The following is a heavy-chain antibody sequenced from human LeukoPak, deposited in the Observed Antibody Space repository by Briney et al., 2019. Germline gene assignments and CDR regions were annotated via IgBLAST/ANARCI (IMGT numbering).Heavy chain of an antibody. D-gene: IGHD2-21*01. CDR2: IFYSGRT. J-gene: IGHJ6*03. Sequence: PSETLSLTCTVSGGSISSSSYYWGWIRQPPGKGLEWIGYIFYSGRTTYNPSLKSRVTISVDTSKNQFSLRLSSVTAADTAVYYCAKIPGYYYYYMDVWGKGTTVTVSS. V-gene: IGHV4-61*05. CDR3: AKIPGYYYYYMDV. CDR1: GGSISSSSYY.